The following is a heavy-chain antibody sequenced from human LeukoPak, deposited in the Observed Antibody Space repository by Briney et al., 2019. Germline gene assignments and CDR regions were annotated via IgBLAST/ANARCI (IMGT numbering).Heavy chain of an antibody. CDR1: GCSISSGSYY. D-gene: IGHD4-11*01. CDR2: INTSGST. CDR3: ASIQSYYFGLDV. Sequence: SQTLSLTCTVSGCSISSGSYYWSWIRQPAGQGLEWIGRINTSGSTNSNPSLKRRVTISVDTSKNQFSLKLSSVTAADTAVYYCASIQSYYFGLDVWGQGTTVTVSS. V-gene: IGHV4-61*02. J-gene: IGHJ6*02.